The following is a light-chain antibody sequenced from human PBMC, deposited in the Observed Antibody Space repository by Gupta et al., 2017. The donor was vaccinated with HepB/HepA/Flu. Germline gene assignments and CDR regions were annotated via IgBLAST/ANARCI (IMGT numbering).Light chain of an antibody. Sequence: DIQMTQSPFSLSASIGDRVTITCRASQDITNYLVWFQQKPGTAPKSLIYAASSWRGGVPSKFSGSGYGTDFSLTISSLQPEDFATYYCQKYNSYPYTFGQGTKLEIK. J-gene: IGKJ2*01. CDR2: AAS. CDR3: QKYNSYPYT. CDR1: QDITNY. V-gene: IGKV1-16*02.